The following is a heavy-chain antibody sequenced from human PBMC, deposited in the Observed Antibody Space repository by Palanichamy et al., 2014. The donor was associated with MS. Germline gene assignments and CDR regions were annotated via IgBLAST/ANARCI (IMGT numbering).Heavy chain of an antibody. CDR2: IDAGTGNI. D-gene: IGHD3-10*01. CDR1: GHNFNNYA. CDR3: ARARISLVRGPIIMLDY. J-gene: IGHJ4*02. Sequence: QVQLVQSGTEVKKPGASVNVSCKTSGHNFNNYAIHWVRQAPGQRLEWMGWIDAGTGNIQYSQKFQGRVTMTRDTSASTAYMELSSLRFEDTAVFYCARARISLVRGPIIMLDYWGQGTLVTVSS. V-gene: IGHV1-3*01.